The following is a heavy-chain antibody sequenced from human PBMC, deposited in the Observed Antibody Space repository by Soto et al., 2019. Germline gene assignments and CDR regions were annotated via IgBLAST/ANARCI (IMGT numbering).Heavy chain of an antibody. CDR3: ARLGGSGSYSLLDY. Sequence: QVQLVESGGGVVQPGRSLRLSCAASGFTFSSYGMHWVRQAPGKGLEWVAVIWYDGSNKYYADSVKGRFTISRDNSKNTLYLQMNSLRAEDTAVYYWARLGGSGSYSLLDYWGQGTLVTVSS. V-gene: IGHV3-33*01. CDR2: IWYDGSNK. D-gene: IGHD3-10*01. CDR1: GFTFSSYG. J-gene: IGHJ4*02.